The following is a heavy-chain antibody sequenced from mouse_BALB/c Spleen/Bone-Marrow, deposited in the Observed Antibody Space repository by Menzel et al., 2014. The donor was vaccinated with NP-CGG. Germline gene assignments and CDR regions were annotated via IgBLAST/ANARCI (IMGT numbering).Heavy chain of an antibody. CDR3: ARRDYRFVEGGRRGAMDY. D-gene: IGHD2-14*01. V-gene: IGHV5-6*01. Sequence: VQLKQSGGDLVKPGGLLKLSCAASGFTFSNYGMSWVRQTPDKRPEWVAIINRGGSYTYYPDSVKGRFTISRDNAKNTLYLQMSSLKSEDTAMYYCARRDYRFVEGGRRGAMDYWGQGTSVTVSS. CDR1: GFTFSNYG. CDR2: INRGGSYT. J-gene: IGHJ4*01.